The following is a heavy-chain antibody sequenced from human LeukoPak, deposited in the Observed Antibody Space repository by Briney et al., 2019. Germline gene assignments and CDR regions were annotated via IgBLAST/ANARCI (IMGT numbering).Heavy chain of an antibody. Sequence: GGSLRLSCAASGFTFSSYAMHGVRQAPGKGLEWVAVISYDGSNKYYADSVKGRFTISRDNSKNTLYLQMNSPRAEDTALYYCARDPRLSMVRGVISGFDYWGQGTLVTVSS. CDR1: GFTFSSYA. J-gene: IGHJ4*02. V-gene: IGHV3-30*04. D-gene: IGHD3-10*01. CDR3: ARDPRLSMVRGVISGFDY. CDR2: ISYDGSNK.